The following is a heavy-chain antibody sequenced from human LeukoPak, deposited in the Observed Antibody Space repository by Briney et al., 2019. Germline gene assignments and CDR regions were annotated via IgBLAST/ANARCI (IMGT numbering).Heavy chain of an antibody. D-gene: IGHD5-18*01. CDR1: GGTFSSYA. CDR2: IIPIFGTA. V-gene: IGHV1-69*13. J-gene: IGHJ4*02. Sequence: ASVKVSCKASGGTFSSYAISWVRQAPGQGLEWMGGIIPIFGTANYAQKFQGRVTITADESTSTAYMELSSLRSEDTAVYYCARGWIQLWLLDYWGQGTLVTVSS. CDR3: ARGWIQLWLLDY.